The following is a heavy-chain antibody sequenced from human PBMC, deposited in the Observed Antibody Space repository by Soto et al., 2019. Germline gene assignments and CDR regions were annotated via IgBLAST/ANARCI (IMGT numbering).Heavy chain of an antibody. D-gene: IGHD3-22*01. V-gene: IGHV4-38-2*01. CDR3: ARIYYDSSGYYYGDPYFDY. J-gene: IGHJ4*02. CDR1: GYSISSGYY. Sequence: SETLSLTCAVSGYSISSGYYWGWIRQPPGKGLEWIGSIYHSGSTYYNPSLKSRVTISVDTSKNQFSLKLSSVTAADTAVYYCARIYYDSSGYYYGDPYFDYWGQGTLVTVSS. CDR2: IYHSGST.